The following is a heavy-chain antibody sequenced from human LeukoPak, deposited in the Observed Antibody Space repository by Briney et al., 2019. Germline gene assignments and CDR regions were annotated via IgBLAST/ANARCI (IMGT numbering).Heavy chain of an antibody. V-gene: IGHV1-2*02. CDR1: GYSFTDYY. D-gene: IGHD3-16*01. Sequence: ASVKVSCKASGYSFTDYYINWVRQAPGQGLEWMGWINPSSGGTYYAQRFQGRVSVTRDTSISTAYMELSRLRSDDTAIYYCAKGGALDYFDYWGQGTLVTVSS. J-gene: IGHJ4*02. CDR2: INPSSGGT. CDR3: AKGGALDYFDY.